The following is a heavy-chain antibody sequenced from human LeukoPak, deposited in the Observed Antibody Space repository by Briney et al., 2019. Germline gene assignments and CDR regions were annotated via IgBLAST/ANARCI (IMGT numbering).Heavy chain of an antibody. CDR3: APVIRLYGDPIP. CDR2: ISAYNGNT. J-gene: IGHJ5*02. V-gene: IGHV1-18*01. CDR1: GYTFTSYG. D-gene: IGHD4-17*01. Sequence: APVKVSCKASGYTFTSYGISWVRQAPGQGLEWMGWISAYNGNTNYAQKFQGRVTITADESTSTAYMELSSLRSEDTAVYYCAPVIRLYGDPIPWGQGTLVTVSS.